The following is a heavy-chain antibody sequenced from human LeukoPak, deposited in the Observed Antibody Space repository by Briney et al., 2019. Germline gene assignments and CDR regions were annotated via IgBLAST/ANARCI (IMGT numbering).Heavy chain of an antibody. CDR1: GFPFSDYV. CDR2: IRYDGNDK. D-gene: IGHD6-13*01. V-gene: IGHV3-30*02. J-gene: IGHJ4*02. CDR3: ARDLLIAAAGIIDY. Sequence: GGSLRLSCAASGFPFSDYVMHWVRQAPGKGLEWVAVIRYDGNDKYYADSVKGRFTISRDNSKNMLYLQMNSLGTEDTAVYYCARDLLIAAAGIIDYWGQGTLVTVSS.